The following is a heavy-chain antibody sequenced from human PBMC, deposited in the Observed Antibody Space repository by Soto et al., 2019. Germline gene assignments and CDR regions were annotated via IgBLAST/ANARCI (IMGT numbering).Heavy chain of an antibody. V-gene: IGHV4-39*01. CDR1: GGSISSSSYY. CDR3: ASTMVDSSGYDAY. CDR2: IYYSGST. J-gene: IGHJ4*02. Sequence: QLQLQESGPGLVKPSETLSLTCTVSGGSISSSSYYWGWIRQPPGKGLEWIGSIYYSGSTYYNPSLKSRVTISVDTSKNHFSLKLSSVTAADTAVYYCASTMVDSSGYDAYWGQGTLVIVSS. D-gene: IGHD3-22*01.